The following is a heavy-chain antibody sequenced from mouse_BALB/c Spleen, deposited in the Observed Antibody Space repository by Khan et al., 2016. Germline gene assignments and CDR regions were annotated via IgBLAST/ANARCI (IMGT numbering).Heavy chain of an antibody. V-gene: IGHV3-2*02. D-gene: IGHD2-1*01. J-gene: IGHJ1*01. CDR3: ARSVGNYPYWYFDV. CDR2: ISYSGST. Sequence: EVQLQESGPGLVKPSQSLSLTCTVTGYSITSDYAWNWIRQFPGNKLEWMGYISYSGSTSYNPSLKSRISITRDTSKNQFFLQLNSVTTEDTATYYCARSVGNYPYWYFDVWGAGTTVTVSS. CDR1: GYSITSDYA.